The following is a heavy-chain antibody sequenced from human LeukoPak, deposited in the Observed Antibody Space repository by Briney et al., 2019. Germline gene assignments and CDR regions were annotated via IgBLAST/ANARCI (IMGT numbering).Heavy chain of an antibody. Sequence: SETLSLTCAVYGGSFSGYYWSWIRQPPGKGLEWIGEINHSGSTNCNPSLKSRVTISVDTSKNQFSLKLSSVTAADTAVYYCARIRYYYDSSGYYTGFYYYYMDVWGKGTTVTVSS. CDR2: INHSGST. D-gene: IGHD3-22*01. CDR1: GGSFSGYY. J-gene: IGHJ6*03. V-gene: IGHV4-34*01. CDR3: ARIRYYYDSSGYYTGFYYYYMDV.